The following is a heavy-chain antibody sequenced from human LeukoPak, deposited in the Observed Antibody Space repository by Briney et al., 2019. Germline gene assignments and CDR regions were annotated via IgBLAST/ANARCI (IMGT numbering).Heavy chain of an antibody. Sequence: GGSLRLSCAASGFTFSSYWMSWVRQAPGKGLEWVANIKQDGSEKYYVDSVKGRFTIPRDNAKNSLYLQMNSLRAEDTAVYYCARESIQENTYYGSGSPQYYYYYYGMDVWGKGTTVTVSS. D-gene: IGHD3-10*01. V-gene: IGHV3-7*03. CDR1: GFTFSSYW. J-gene: IGHJ6*04. CDR3: ARESIQENTYYGSGSPQYYYYYYGMDV. CDR2: IKQDGSEK.